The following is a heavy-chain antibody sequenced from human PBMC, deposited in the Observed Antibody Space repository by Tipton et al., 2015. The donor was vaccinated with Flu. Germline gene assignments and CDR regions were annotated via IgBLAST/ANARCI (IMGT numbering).Heavy chain of an antibody. V-gene: IGHV3-33*01. J-gene: IGHJ4*02. Sequence: SGFTFSSYGMHWVRQAPGKGLEWVAVIWYDGSNKYYADSVKGRFTISRDNSKNTLYLQMNSLRAEDTAVYYCARDGSGSYYNIDYWGQGTLVTVSS. CDR3: ARDGSGSYYNIDY. CDR2: IWYDGSNK. D-gene: IGHD3-10*01. CDR1: GFTFSSYG.